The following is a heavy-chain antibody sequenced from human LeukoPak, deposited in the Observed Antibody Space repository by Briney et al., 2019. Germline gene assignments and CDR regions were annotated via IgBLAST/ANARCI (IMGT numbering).Heavy chain of an antibody. CDR2: ISGSGGNT. V-gene: IGHV3-23*01. D-gene: IGHD5-12*01. J-gene: IGHJ4*02. CDR3: ARGPGYGHYFDY. Sequence: GGSLRLSCAASGFTFSSYAMSWVRQAPGKGPEWVSGISGSGGNTYYADSVKGRFTISRDNSKNTLYLQMNSLRDEDTAVYYCARGPGYGHYFDYWGQGALVTVSS. CDR1: GFTFSSYA.